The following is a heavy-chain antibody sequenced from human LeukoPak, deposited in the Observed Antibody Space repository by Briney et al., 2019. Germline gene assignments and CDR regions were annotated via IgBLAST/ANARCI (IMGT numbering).Heavy chain of an antibody. CDR1: GGTFSSYA. CDR3: ARAEYSSSSVNWFDP. D-gene: IGHD6-6*01. Sequence: ASVKVSCKASGGTFSSYAISWVRQAPGQGLEWMGWISAYNGNTNYAQKLQGRVTMTTDTSTSTAYMELRSLRSDDTAVYYCARAEYSSSSVNWFDPWGQGTLVTVSS. CDR2: ISAYNGNT. V-gene: IGHV1-18*01. J-gene: IGHJ5*02.